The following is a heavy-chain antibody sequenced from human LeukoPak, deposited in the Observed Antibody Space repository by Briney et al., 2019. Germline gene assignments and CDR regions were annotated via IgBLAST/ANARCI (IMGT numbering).Heavy chain of an antibody. J-gene: IGHJ4*02. Sequence: RGALRVSCAASGFSFNSYLMTLVRQAPGRGLEWVANINPAGSDTYYVDPVKGRFTISRDNAKNLVYLQMNSLRAEDTAVYSCGRFGYAAAVDLWGQGTLVTVSS. V-gene: IGHV3-7*01. CDR1: GFSFNSYL. CDR3: GRFGYAAAVDL. CDR2: INPAGSDT. D-gene: IGHD6-13*01.